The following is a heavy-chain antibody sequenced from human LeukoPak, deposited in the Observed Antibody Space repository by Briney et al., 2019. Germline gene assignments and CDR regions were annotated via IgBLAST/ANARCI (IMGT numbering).Heavy chain of an antibody. J-gene: IGHJ4*02. CDR3: ARSSSGTYHY. D-gene: IGHD3-10*01. V-gene: IGHV1-3*01. Sequence: ASVKVSCKTSGYNFASYSMHWLRQAPGQSPEWMGSINGDNGNTKYSEKFQGRVTFTRDTSASSAYMELSRLRSEDTAVYYCARSSSGTYHYWGREPWSPSPQ. CDR1: GYNFASYS. CDR2: INGDNGNT.